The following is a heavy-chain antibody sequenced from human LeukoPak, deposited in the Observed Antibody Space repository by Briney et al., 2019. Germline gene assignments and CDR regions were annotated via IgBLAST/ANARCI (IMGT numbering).Heavy chain of an antibody. CDR3: ARTYYYDTSGLLTAYYFDY. CDR2: IYPADSDA. CDR1: GYSFTSYW. Sequence: GESLKISCKGSGYSFTSYWIGWVRQMPGKGLEWMGIIYPADSDARYSPSFQGQVTISVDKSITTAYLQWSSLKASDTAMYYCARTYYYDTSGLLTAYYFDYWGQGTLVTVSS. V-gene: IGHV5-51*01. D-gene: IGHD3-22*01. J-gene: IGHJ4*02.